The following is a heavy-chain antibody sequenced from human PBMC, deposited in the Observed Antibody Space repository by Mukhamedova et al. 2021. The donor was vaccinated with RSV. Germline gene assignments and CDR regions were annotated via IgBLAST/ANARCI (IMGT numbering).Heavy chain of an antibody. CDR2: ISYDGSNK. Sequence: VAVISYDGSNKYYADSVKGRFTISRDNSKNTLYLQMNSLRAEDTAVYYCAKDSAHYLEMTSAFDIWGQGTMVTVSS. CDR3: AKDSAHYLEMTSAFDI. D-gene: IGHD3-10*01. J-gene: IGHJ3*02. V-gene: IGHV3-30*18.